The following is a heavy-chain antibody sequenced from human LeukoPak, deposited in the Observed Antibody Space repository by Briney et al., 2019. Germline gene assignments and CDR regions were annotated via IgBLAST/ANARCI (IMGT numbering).Heavy chain of an antibody. Sequence: PGGSLRLSCAASGFTFSTYGMHWVRQTPGKGLEWVAVISYDGSNKYYADSVQGRFTISRDNSKNTLYLQMNSLRAEDTALYYCARDLAGYYFDYWGQGTLVTVSS. CDR3: ARDLAGYYFDY. V-gene: IGHV3-30*03. CDR2: ISYDGSNK. D-gene: IGHD2-15*01. CDR1: GFTFSTYG. J-gene: IGHJ4*02.